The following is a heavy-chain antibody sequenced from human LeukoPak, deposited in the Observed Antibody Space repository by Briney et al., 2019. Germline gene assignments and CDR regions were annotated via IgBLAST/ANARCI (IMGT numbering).Heavy chain of an antibody. CDR3: ARQYGSGTWYFDF. Sequence: SETLSLTCTVSGGSITNSDYFWAWIRQPPGKGLVWIATLYFTGTVFHNPSLKSRVPISVDKSKNQFSLKLNSVTAADTAVYYCARQYGSGTWYFDFWGQGILVTVSS. J-gene: IGHJ4*02. CDR2: LYFTGTV. D-gene: IGHD3-10*01. V-gene: IGHV4-39*01. CDR1: GGSITNSDYF.